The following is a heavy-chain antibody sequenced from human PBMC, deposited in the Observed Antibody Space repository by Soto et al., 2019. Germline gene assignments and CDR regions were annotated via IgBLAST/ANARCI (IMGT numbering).Heavy chain of an antibody. CDR3: ARDRSAPEYYDFWSGSFDAFDI. CDR1: GFTFSSYS. V-gene: IGHV3-48*01. J-gene: IGHJ3*02. D-gene: IGHD3-3*01. Sequence: GGSLRLSCAASGFTFSSYSMNWVRQAPGKGLEWVSYISSSSSTIYYADSVKGRFTISRDNAKNSLYLQMNSLRAEDTAVYYCARDRSAPEYYDFWSGSFDAFDIWGQETMVTVS. CDR2: ISSSSSTI.